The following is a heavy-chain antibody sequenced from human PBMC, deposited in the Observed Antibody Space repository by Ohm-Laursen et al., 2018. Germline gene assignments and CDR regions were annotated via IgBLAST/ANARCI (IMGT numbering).Heavy chain of an antibody. J-gene: IGHJ4*02. D-gene: IGHD2-8*02. CDR2: MDEIGSEQ. CDR1: VFTLTSYL. CDR3: AKGRDLTGG. V-gene: IGHV3-7*01. Sequence: CLRLSCVPSVFTLTSYLMSWARQAPGKGLEWVANMDEIGSEQYFVDSVRCRFTISRDNAKNSLFLQMTSLRVEDTAGYYCAKGRDLTGGWGQGTLVIVSS.